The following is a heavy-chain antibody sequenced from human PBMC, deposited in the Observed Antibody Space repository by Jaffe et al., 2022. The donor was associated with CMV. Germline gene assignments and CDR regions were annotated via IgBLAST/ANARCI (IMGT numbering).Heavy chain of an antibody. J-gene: IGHJ6*03. Sequence: QVQLQQWGAGLLKPSETLSLTCAVYGGSFSGYYWSWIRQPPGKGLEWIGEINHSGSTNYNPSLKSRVTISVDTSKNQFSLKLSSVTAADTAVYYCARGEARGDSSGWRGSRDYYYMDVWGKGTTVTVSS. CDR1: GGSFSGYY. CDR3: ARGEARGDSSGWRGSRDYYYMDV. D-gene: IGHD6-19*01. CDR2: INHSGST. V-gene: IGHV4-34*01.